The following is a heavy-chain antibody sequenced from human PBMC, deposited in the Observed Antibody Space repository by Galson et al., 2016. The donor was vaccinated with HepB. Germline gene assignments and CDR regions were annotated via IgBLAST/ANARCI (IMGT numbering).Heavy chain of an antibody. Sequence: SLRLSCAASGFIVSTNYMTWVRQAPGKGLEWVSIIYSSGDTYYADSVQGRFTTSSDNSKNTLYLQMNSLRVEDTAVYYCASTVPLGDWGQGTLVTVSS. CDR2: IYSSGDT. J-gene: IGHJ4*02. D-gene: IGHD2-21*01. CDR1: GFIVSTNY. V-gene: IGHV3-53*01. CDR3: ASTVPLGD.